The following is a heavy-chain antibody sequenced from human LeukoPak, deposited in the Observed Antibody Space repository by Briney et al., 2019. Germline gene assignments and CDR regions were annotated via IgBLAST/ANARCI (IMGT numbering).Heavy chain of an antibody. CDR2: INPNSGGT. Sequence: CASVKVSCKASGYTFTGYYMHWVRQAPGQGLEWMGWINPNSGGTNYAQKFQGRVTMTRDTSISTAYMELSRLRSDDTAVYYCARDGVGATGFLRYYYGMDVWGQGTTVTVSS. D-gene: IGHD1-26*01. CDR3: ARDGVGATGFLRYYYGMDV. CDR1: GYTFTGYY. J-gene: IGHJ6*02. V-gene: IGHV1-2*02.